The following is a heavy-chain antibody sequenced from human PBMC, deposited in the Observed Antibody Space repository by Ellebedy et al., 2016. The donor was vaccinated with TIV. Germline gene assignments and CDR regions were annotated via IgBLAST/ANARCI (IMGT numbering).Heavy chain of an antibody. V-gene: IGHV3-7*03. J-gene: IGHJ2*01. CDR1: GFTFKNYW. CDR3: ARRGSRYWHFDL. Sequence: GESLKISCAASGFTFKNYWMTWVRQAPGKGLEWVASIEDAGTETYSVDSAEGRFIISRDNAKNSLYLQINNPRDEDTAVYYCARRGSRYWHFDLWGRGTQVIVSS. D-gene: IGHD1-1*01. CDR2: IEDAGTET.